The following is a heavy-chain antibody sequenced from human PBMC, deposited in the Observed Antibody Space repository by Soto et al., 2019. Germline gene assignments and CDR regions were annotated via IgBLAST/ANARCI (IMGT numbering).Heavy chain of an antibody. D-gene: IGHD1-26*01. V-gene: IGHV4-34*01. CDR2: INNSGST. CDR1: GGSFSGYY. CDR3: ARATYWDSFDY. Sequence: QVQLQQWGAGLLKPSETLSLTCAVYGGSFSGYYWSWIRQPPGKGLEWIGEINNSGSTNYNPSLKSRVTISVDTSKKQFSLKLSSVTAADTAVYYCARATYWDSFDYWGQGTLVTVSS. J-gene: IGHJ4*02.